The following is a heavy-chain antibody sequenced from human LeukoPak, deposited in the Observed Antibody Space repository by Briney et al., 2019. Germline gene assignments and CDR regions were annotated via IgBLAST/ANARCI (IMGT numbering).Heavy chain of an antibody. D-gene: IGHD6-19*01. J-gene: IGHJ4*02. CDR1: GYSFTSYW. CDR3: ARHAPGGEEQWLVLGY. Sequence: GESLKISCKGSGYSFTSYWIGWVRQMPGKGLEWMGIIYPGDSDTRYSPSFQGQVTISADKSISTAYLQWSSLTASDTAMYYCARHAPGGEEQWLVLGYWGQGTLVTVSS. V-gene: IGHV5-51*01. CDR2: IYPGDSDT.